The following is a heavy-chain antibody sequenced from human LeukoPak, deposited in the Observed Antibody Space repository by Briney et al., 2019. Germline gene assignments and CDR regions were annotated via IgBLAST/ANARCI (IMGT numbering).Heavy chain of an antibody. V-gene: IGHV1-8*03. D-gene: IGHD3-22*01. J-gene: IGHJ3*02. CDR3: ASTSGYYIEGAFDI. CDR2: MNPNSGNT. CDR1: GYTFTSYD. Sequence: ASVKVSCKASGYTFTSYDINWVRQATGQGLEWMGWMNPNSGNTGYAQKFQGRVTITRNTSISTAYMELSSLRSEDTAVYYCASTSGYYIEGAFDIWGQGTMVTVSS.